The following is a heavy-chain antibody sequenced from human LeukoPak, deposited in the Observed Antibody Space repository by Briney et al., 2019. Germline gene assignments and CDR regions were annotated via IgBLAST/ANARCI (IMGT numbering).Heavy chain of an antibody. CDR2: IYYSGST. CDR1: GGSISSSSYY. V-gene: IGHV4-39*01. CDR3: ARRYYDFWSGYGSWFDP. D-gene: IGHD3-3*01. Sequence: SETLSLTCTVSGGSISSSSYYWGWIRQPPGKGLEWIGSIYYSGSTYYNPSLKSRFTITVDTSMNQFSLKLSSVTAADTAVYYCARRYYDFWSGYGSWFDPWGQGTLVTVSS. J-gene: IGHJ5*02.